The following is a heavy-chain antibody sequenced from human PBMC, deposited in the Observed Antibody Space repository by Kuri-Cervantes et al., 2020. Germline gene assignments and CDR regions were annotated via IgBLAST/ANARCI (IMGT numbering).Heavy chain of an antibody. V-gene: IGHV1-18*01. CDR1: GYTFTSYG. CDR2: ISAYNGDT. Sequence: ASVKVSCKASGYTFTSYGISWVRQAPGQGLEWMGWISAYNGDTNYAQKLQGRVTLTTDTSTSTAYMELRSLRSDDTAVYYCARGASPTGSYLYFYYHIDVWGKGTTVTVSS. J-gene: IGHJ6*03. CDR3: ARGASPTGSYLYFYYHIDV. D-gene: IGHD1-26*01.